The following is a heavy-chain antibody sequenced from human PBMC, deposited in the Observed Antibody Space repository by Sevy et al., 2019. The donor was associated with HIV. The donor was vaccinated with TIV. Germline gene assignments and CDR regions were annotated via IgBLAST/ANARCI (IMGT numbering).Heavy chain of an antibody. CDR3: ARQSVTYDILTGWNYYGVDV. Sequence: SETLSLTCTVSGDSISSNYWNWIRQPPGKGLEWIGYIYYSGSTNYNPSLKSRVTISVDTSKNQFSLRLRAVTAADTAVYYCARQSVTYDILTGWNYYGVDVWGQETTVTASS. D-gene: IGHD3-9*01. CDR2: IYYSGST. CDR1: GDSISSNY. V-gene: IGHV4-59*08. J-gene: IGHJ6*02.